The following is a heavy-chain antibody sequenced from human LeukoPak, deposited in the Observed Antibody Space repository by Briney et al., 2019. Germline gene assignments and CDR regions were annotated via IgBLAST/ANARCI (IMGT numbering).Heavy chain of an antibody. Sequence: GGSLRLSCAASGLTFINFGMTWVRQAPGKGLEWVSAISGSAVITFYADSVKGRFTISRDNSKNTLYLQMNSLRAEDTAVYYCAKPRNIRYFDWFQFWGQGTLVTVSS. CDR3: AKPRNIRYFDWFQF. D-gene: IGHD3-9*01. J-gene: IGHJ4*02. CDR1: GLTFINFG. V-gene: IGHV3-23*01. CDR2: ISGSAVIT.